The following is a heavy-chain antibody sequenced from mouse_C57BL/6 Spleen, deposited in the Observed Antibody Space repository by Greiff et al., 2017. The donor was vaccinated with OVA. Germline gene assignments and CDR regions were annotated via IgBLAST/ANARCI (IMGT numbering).Heavy chain of an antibody. CDR1: GFSFNTYA. CDR2: IRSKSNNYAT. Sequence: GGGLVQPKGSLKLSCAASGFSFNTYAMNWVRQAPGKGLEWVARIRSKSNNYATYYADSVKDRFTISRDDSESMLYLQMNNLKTEDTAMYYCVAYDYLWWGQGTLVTVSA. D-gene: IGHD2-4*01. CDR3: VAYDYLW. J-gene: IGHJ3*02. V-gene: IGHV10-1*01.